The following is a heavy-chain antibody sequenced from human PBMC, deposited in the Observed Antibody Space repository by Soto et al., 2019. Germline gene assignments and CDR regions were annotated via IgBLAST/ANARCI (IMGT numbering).Heavy chain of an antibody. D-gene: IGHD6-13*01. V-gene: IGHV3-9*01. J-gene: IGHJ4*02. CDR2: ISWNSGSI. CDR1: GFTFDDYA. Sequence: EVPLVESGGGLVQPGRSLRLSCAASGFTFDDYAMHWVRQAPGKGLEWVSGISWNSGSIGYADSVKGRFTISRDNAKNSLYLQMNSLRAEDTALYYCAKVGAAAGTLDYWGQGTLVTVSS. CDR3: AKVGAAAGTLDY.